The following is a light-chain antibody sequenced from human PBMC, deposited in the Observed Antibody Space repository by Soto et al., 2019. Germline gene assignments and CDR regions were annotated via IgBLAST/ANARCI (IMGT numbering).Light chain of an antibody. J-gene: IGLJ1*01. CDR3: SSYTNINTRACV. CDR1: SSDVGDFDC. V-gene: IGLV2-14*01. Sequence: QSALTQPASVSGSPGQSITISCTGTSSDVGDFDCVSWYQQHPGKAPKLMIYEVSDRPSGVSNRFSGSKSGNTASLTISGLQAEDEAEYYCSSYTNINTRACVFGTGTKVTVL. CDR2: EVS.